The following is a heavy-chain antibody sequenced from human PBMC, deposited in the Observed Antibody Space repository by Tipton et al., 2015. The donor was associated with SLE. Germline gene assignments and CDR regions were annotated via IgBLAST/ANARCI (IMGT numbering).Heavy chain of an antibody. V-gene: IGHV4-59*11. CDR3: ARGYSSSWAFDY. J-gene: IGHJ4*02. Sequence: TLSLTCTVSGGSISSHYWSWIRQPPGKGLEWIGYIYYSGSTNYNPSLKSRVTISVDTSKNQFSLKLSSVTAADTAVYYCARGYSSSWAFDYWGQGTLVTVSS. D-gene: IGHD6-13*01. CDR1: GGSISSHY. CDR2: IYYSGST.